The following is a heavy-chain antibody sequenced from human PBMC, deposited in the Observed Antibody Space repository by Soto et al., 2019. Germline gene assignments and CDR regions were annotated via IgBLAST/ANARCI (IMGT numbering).Heavy chain of an antibody. Sequence: GGSVKVSCKASGYTFTSYGLSWVRQAPGQGLEWMGWINGYTGNTNYAQKFQGRVTMTTDTSTNTAYLDLWTLISDDTAVYYCARSWVTGKGGIDVWGQGTTVTVSS. V-gene: IGHV1-18*01. J-gene: IGHJ6*02. CDR2: INGYTGNT. D-gene: IGHD3-16*01. CDR1: GYTFTSYG. CDR3: ARSWVTGKGGIDV.